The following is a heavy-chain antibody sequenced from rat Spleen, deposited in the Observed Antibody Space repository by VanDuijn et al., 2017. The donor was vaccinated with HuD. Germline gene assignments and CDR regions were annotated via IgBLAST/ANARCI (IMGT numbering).Heavy chain of an antibody. CDR2: ISYDGSST. CDR1: GFTFSNYD. V-gene: IGHV5-29*01. Sequence: EVQLVESGGGLVQPGRSLKLSCAASGFTFSNYDMAWVRQAPTKGLEWVATISYDGSSTYYRDSVKGRFTISRDNAKSTLYLQMDSLRSEDTATYYCARHGDYWGQGVMVTVSS. J-gene: IGHJ2*01. CDR3: ARHGDY.